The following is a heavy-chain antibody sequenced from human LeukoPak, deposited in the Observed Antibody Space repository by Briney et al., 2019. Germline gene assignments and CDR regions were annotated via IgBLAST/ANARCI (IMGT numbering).Heavy chain of an antibody. V-gene: IGHV4-59*01. CDR2: IYYSGST. Sequence: PSETLSLTCTVSGGSISSYYWSWIRQPPGKGLEWIGYIYYSGSTNYNPSLKSRVTISVDTSKNQFSLKLSSVTAADTAVYYCARGACSGGSCYLSLNYWGQGTLVTVSS. J-gene: IGHJ4*02. CDR1: GGSISSYY. CDR3: ARGACSGGSCYLSLNY. D-gene: IGHD2-15*01.